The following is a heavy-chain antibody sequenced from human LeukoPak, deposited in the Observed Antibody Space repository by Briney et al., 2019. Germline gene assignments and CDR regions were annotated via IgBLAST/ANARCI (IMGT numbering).Heavy chain of an antibody. CDR3: AKDPGIAVAGTFHY. J-gene: IGHJ4*02. CDR1: GFTFSSYA. V-gene: IGHV3-23*01. Sequence: GGSLRLSCAASGFTFSSYAMSWVRQAPGKGLGWVSAISGSGGSTYYADSVKGRFTISRDNSKNTLYLQMNSLRAEDTAVYYCAKDPGIAVAGTFHYWGQGTLVTVSS. D-gene: IGHD6-19*01. CDR2: ISGSGGST.